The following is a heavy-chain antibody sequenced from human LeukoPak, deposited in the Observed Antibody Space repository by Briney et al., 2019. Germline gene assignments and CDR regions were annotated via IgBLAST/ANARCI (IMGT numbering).Heavy chain of an antibody. D-gene: IGHD3-9*01. CDR2: IIPIFGTA. V-gene: IGHV1-69*13. CDR3: ASTRNYDILTGYAYYYYGMDV. J-gene: IGHJ6*02. Sequence: SVKVSCEASGGTFSSYAISWVRQAPGQGLEWMGGIIPIFGTANYAQKFQGRVTITADESTSTAYMELSSLRSEDTAVYYCASTRNYDILTGYAYYYYGMDVWGQGTTVTVSS. CDR1: GGTFSSYA.